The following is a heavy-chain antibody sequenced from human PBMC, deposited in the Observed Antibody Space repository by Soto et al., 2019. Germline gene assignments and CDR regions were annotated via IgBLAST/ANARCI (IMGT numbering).Heavy chain of an antibody. D-gene: IGHD3-9*01. Sequence: QVQLVESGGGVVQPGRSLRLACAATGFTFSNYGMHWVRQAPGKGLEWVAVISYDGSNKYYADSVKGRFTISRDNSKNTLYLQMNSLRAEDTAVYYCAKDLSWLRYFDWLFLDYCRQGTLVTVSS. V-gene: IGHV3-30*18. J-gene: IGHJ4*02. CDR3: AKDLSWLRYFDWLFLDY. CDR2: ISYDGSNK. CDR1: GFTFSNYG.